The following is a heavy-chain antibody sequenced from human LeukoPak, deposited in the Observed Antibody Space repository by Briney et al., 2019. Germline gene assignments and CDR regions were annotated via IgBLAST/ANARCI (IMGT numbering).Heavy chain of an antibody. V-gene: IGHV3-11*01. Sequence: GGSLRLSCVASGFTFSSHLMHWVRQAPGKGLEWVTYISSSGSTIYYADSVKGRFTISRDNAKNSLYLQMNSLRAEDTAVYYCAREQLDYYYYGMDVWGQGTTVTVSS. D-gene: IGHD5-18*01. CDR2: ISSSGSTI. CDR1: GFTFSSHL. J-gene: IGHJ6*02. CDR3: AREQLDYYYYGMDV.